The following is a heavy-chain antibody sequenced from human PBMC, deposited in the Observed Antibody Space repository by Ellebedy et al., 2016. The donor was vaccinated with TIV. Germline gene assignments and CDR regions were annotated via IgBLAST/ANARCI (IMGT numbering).Heavy chain of an antibody. CDR1: GPILSHNW. J-gene: IGHJ3*02. CDR3: ATDKVCFTFDI. CDR2: INILGSQK. V-gene: IGHV3-7*01. Sequence: PGGSLRLSWVHSGPILSHNWMSWVRQAPGKGLEWVAKINILGSQKSYVDSVKGRFTISRDNAKNSLYLQLNSLRVDDTAMYYCATDKVCFTFDIWGRGTMVTVSS.